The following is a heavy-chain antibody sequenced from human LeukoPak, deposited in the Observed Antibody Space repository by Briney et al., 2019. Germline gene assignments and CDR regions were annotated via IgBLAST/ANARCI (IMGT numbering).Heavy chain of an antibody. Sequence: SETLSLTCTVSGGSISPYYWSWIRQPPGKGLEWIGEINHSGSTNYNPSLKSRVTISVDTSKNQFSLKLSSVTAADTAVYYCARGLLIRWFDPWGQGTLVTVSS. J-gene: IGHJ5*02. CDR3: ARGLLIRWFDP. CDR2: INHSGST. V-gene: IGHV4-34*01. D-gene: IGHD3-3*02. CDR1: GGSISPYY.